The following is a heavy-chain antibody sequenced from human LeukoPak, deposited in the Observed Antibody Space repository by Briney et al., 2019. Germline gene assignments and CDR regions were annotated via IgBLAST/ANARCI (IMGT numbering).Heavy chain of an antibody. J-gene: IGHJ4*02. CDR1: GFTFSSHW. CDR3: ARHSDRRDDY. V-gene: IGHV3-7*05. CDR2: VKPDGGDK. Sequence: GGSLRLSCAASGFTFSSHWMTWVRQAPGKGLQWVASVKPDGGDKYYVDSVKGRFIISRDNAKNSLFLQISSLQAEDTAVYYCARHSDRRDDYWGQGTLVTVSS.